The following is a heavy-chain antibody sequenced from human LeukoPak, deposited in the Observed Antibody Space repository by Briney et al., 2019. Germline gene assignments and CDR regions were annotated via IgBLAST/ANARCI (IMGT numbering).Heavy chain of an antibody. D-gene: IGHD1-26*01. CDR1: GFTFSSYG. J-gene: IGHJ3*02. Sequence: PGRSLRLSCAASGFTFSSYGMHWVRQAPGKGLEWVAVIWYGGSNKYYADSVKGRFTISRDNSKNTLYLQMNSLRAEDTAVYYCAKDLGVGAPADAFDTWGQGTMVTVSS. CDR3: AKDLGVGAPADAFDT. V-gene: IGHV3-30*18. CDR2: IWYGGSNK.